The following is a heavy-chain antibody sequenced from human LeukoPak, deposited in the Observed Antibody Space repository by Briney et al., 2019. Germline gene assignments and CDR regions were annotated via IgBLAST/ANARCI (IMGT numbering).Heavy chain of an antibody. Sequence: GASVKVSCKVSGYTLTELSMHWVRQAPGKGLEWMGGFDPEDGETIYAQKFQGRVTMTEDTSTDTAYMELSSLRSDDTAVYYCARDIDPYYYGSGSPITFDYWGQGTLVTVSS. CDR2: FDPEDGET. V-gene: IGHV1-24*01. CDR1: GYTLTELS. J-gene: IGHJ4*02. D-gene: IGHD3-10*01. CDR3: ARDIDPYYYGSGSPITFDY.